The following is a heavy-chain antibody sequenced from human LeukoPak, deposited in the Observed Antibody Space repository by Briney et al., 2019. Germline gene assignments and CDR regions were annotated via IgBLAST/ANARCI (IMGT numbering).Heavy chain of an antibody. CDR1: GLTFNAFG. Sequence: GGSLRLSCAASGLTFNAFGMNWVRQAPGKGLEWVSYIGTASGAIYYADSVKGRFTISRDSAKNSLYLQMNSLRAEDTAVYYCARFRTWGDKAFDYWGQGTLVTVSS. CDR2: IGTASGAI. CDR3: ARFRTWGDKAFDY. V-gene: IGHV3-48*01. D-gene: IGHD2-21*02. J-gene: IGHJ4*02.